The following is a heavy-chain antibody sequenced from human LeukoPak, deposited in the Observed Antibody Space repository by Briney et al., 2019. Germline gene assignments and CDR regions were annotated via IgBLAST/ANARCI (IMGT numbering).Heavy chain of an antibody. D-gene: IGHD3-22*01. CDR2: ISGSGGIT. CDR3: AKGDLVVLSRNDFDN. V-gene: IGHV3-23*01. J-gene: IGHJ4*02. CDR1: GFSFSSYA. Sequence: PGGSLRLSCAASGFSFSSYAMSWVRQAPGKGLEWVSVISGSGGITYYADSVKGRFIISRDNSKNTLYLQLNSLRGEDTAIYYCAKGDLVVLSRNDFDNWGQGTLVTVSS.